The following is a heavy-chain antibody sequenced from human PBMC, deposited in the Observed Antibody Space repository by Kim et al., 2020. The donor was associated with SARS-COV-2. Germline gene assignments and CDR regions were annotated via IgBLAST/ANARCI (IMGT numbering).Heavy chain of an antibody. CDR1: GGSFSGYY. J-gene: IGHJ4*02. CDR2: INHSGST. CDR3: ARGEDSSGWYGGVD. Sequence: SETLSLTCAVYGGSFSGYYWSWIRQPPGKGLEWIGEINHSGSTNYNPSLKSRVTISVDTSKNQFSLKLSSVTAADTAVYYCARGEDSSGWYGGVDWGQGTLVTVSS. D-gene: IGHD6-19*01. V-gene: IGHV4-34*01.